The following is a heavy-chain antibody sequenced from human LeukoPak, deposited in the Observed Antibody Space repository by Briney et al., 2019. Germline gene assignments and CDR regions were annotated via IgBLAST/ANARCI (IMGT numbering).Heavy chain of an antibody. CDR3: ARAPIGQLGSRYYYGMDV. J-gene: IGHJ6*02. D-gene: IGHD6-6*01. Sequence: SETLSLTCTVSGGSISSYYWSWIRQPPGKGLEWIGYIYYSGSTNYNPSLKSRVTISVDTSKNQFSLKLSSVTAADTAVYYCARAPIGQLGSRYYYGMDVWGQGTTVTVSS. V-gene: IGHV4-59*01. CDR2: IYYSGST. CDR1: GGSISSYY.